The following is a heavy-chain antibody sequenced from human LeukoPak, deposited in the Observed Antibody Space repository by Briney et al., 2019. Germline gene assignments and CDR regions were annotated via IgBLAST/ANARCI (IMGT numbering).Heavy chain of an antibody. J-gene: IGHJ4*02. Sequence: TSETLSLTCAVYGGSFSGYYWSWIRQPPGKGLEWIGEINHSGSTNYNPSLKSRVTISVDTSKNQFSLKLSSVTAADTAVYYCASQVRRYFDYWGQGTLVTVSS. CDR3: ASQVRRYFDY. CDR1: GGSFSGYY. CDR2: INHSGST. V-gene: IGHV4-34*01. D-gene: IGHD1-1*01.